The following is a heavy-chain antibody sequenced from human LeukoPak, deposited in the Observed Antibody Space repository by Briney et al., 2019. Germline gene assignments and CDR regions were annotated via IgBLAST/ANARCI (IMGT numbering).Heavy chain of an antibody. J-gene: IGHJ3*02. CDR3: AKDRSYGAFEI. CDR1: GFTLRSYV. D-gene: IGHD3-10*01. V-gene: IGHV3-23*01. CDR2: ISGSGDST. Sequence: GGSLRLSCVASGFTLRSYVMNWVRQTPGKGLEWVSSISGSGDSTFYADSVKGRFTISRDNSKNTVYLQMNSLRAEDTAVYYCAKDRSYGAFEIWGQGTMVTVSS.